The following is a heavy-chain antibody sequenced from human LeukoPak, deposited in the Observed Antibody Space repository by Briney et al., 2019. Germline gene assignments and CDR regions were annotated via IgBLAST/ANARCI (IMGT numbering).Heavy chain of an antibody. Sequence: GGSLRLSCAASGFTFSSYAMSWVRQAPGKGLEWVSAISGSGGSTYYADSVKGRFTISRDNSKNTLYLQMNSLRAEDTAVYYCAKSTTVTTSTSGNWFDPWGQGTLVTVSS. J-gene: IGHJ5*02. CDR3: AKSTTVTTSTSGNWFDP. CDR1: GFTFSSYA. V-gene: IGHV3-23*01. D-gene: IGHD4-17*01. CDR2: ISGSGGST.